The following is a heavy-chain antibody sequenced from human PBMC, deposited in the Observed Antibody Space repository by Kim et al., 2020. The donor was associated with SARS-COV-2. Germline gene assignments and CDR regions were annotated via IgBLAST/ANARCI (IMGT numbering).Heavy chain of an antibody. V-gene: IGHV1-3*01. J-gene: IGHJ4*02. Sequence: KYSQEFQGKVTITRGTSASTAYMGLSSLRSEATAVYYCARVYSGSRTFDYWGQGTLVTVSS. D-gene: IGHD6-13*01. CDR3: ARVYSGSRTFDY.